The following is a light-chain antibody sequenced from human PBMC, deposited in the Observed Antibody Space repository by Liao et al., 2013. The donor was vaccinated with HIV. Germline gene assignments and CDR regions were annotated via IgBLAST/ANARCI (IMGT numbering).Light chain of an antibody. CDR3: QVWDRGPAL. CDR2: EDD. CDR1: QLGNKN. J-gene: IGLJ2*01. V-gene: IGLV3-1*01. Sequence: SYELTQPPSVSVSPGQTASITCSGDQLGNKNICWYQQKPGQSPVLVIYEDDKRPSGIPERFSGSNSGTTATLAISGAQALDEADYYCQVWDRGPALFGGGTKLTVL.